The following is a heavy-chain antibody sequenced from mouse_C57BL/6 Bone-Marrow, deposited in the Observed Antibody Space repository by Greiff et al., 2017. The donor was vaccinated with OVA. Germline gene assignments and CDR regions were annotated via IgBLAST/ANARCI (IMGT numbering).Heavy chain of an antibody. V-gene: IGHV2-5*01. CDR1: GFSLTSYG. CDR3: AKKGDGYYVPYAMDY. CDR2: IWRGGST. J-gene: IGHJ4*01. Sequence: QVQLQQSGPGLVQPSQSLSITCTVSGFSLTSYGVHWVRQSPGKGLEWLGVIWRGGSTDYNAAFMSRLSITKDNSKSQVFFKMNSLQADDTAIYDCAKKGDGYYVPYAMDYWGQGTSVTVSS. D-gene: IGHD2-3*01.